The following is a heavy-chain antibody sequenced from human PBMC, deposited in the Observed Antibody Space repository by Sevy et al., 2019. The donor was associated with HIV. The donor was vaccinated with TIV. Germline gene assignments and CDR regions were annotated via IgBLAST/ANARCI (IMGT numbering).Heavy chain of an antibody. Sequence: EGSLRLSCAASGFTFDNNAMYWVRQAPGKGLEWVSVISGSGFSTNYAGSVKGRFTISRDISKSTLYLQMNSLRAEDTAVYYCAKVYYYDSGTVIPRGMDVWGQGTTVTVSS. CDR1: GFTFDNNA. V-gene: IGHV3-23*01. D-gene: IGHD3-10*01. J-gene: IGHJ6*02. CDR2: ISGSGFST. CDR3: AKVYYYDSGTVIPRGMDV.